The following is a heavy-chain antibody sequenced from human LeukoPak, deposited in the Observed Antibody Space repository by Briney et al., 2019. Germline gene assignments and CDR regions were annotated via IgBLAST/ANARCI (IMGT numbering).Heavy chain of an antibody. J-gene: IGHJ2*01. Sequence: SETLSLTCTVSGGSITTSSYYWGWIRQPPGKGLEWIGIIYYSGSTYYNPSLKGRVTISVDTSKNQFSLKLSSVTAADTAVYYCARAFRARYFDLWGGGPLVTVSS. V-gene: IGHV4-39*01. CDR3: ARAFRARYFDL. CDR1: GGSITTSSYY. CDR2: IYYSGST. D-gene: IGHD2/OR15-2a*01.